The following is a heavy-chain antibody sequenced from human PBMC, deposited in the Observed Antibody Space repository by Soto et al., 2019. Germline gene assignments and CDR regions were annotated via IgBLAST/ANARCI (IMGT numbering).Heavy chain of an antibody. CDR1: GGSISSGGYY. Sequence: QVQLQESGPGLVKPSQTLSLTCTVSGGSISSGGYYWSWIRQHPGKGLEWIGYIYYRGRTYYNPSLKSRVTISVDTSKNQFSLKLSSVTAADTAVYYCANSAKYHSLFDPWGQGTLVTVSS. J-gene: IGHJ5*02. CDR3: ANSAKYHSLFDP. V-gene: IGHV4-31*03. D-gene: IGHD2-15*01. CDR2: IYYRGRT.